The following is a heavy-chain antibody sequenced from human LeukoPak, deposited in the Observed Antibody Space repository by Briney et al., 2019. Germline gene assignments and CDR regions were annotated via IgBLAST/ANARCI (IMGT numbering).Heavy chain of an antibody. J-gene: IGHJ4*02. Sequence: GGSLRLSCAASGFTFSSYNMNWVRQAPGKGLEWVSSISTSSSYIHYADSVKGRFTISRDNAKNSLYLQMNSLRAEDTAVYYCVRGRGYSYGHLGLGFDYWGQGTLVTVSS. CDR1: GFTFSSYN. V-gene: IGHV3-21*01. D-gene: IGHD5-18*01. CDR2: ISTSSSYI. CDR3: VRGRGYSYGHLGLGFDY.